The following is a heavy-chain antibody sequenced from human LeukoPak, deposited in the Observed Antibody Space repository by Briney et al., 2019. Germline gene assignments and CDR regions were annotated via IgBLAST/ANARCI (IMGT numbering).Heavy chain of an antibody. CDR1: GFTFSSYG. CDR2: IRYDGSNK. D-gene: IGHD1-26*01. CDR3: ARVGQGEWFFDL. J-gene: IGHJ2*01. Sequence: GGSLRLSCAASGFTFSSYGMHWVRQAPGKGLEWVAFIRYDGSNKYYADSVEGRFTISRDNSKNTLYLQMNSLGAEDTAVYYCARVGQGEWFFDLWGRGTLVTVSS. V-gene: IGHV3-30*02.